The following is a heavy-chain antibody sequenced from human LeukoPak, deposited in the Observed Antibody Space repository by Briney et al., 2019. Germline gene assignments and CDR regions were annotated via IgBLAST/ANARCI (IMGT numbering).Heavy chain of an antibody. CDR3: ARVSSRYDILTGTY. J-gene: IGHJ4*02. V-gene: IGHV3-21*01. Sequence: GGSLRLSCAASGFTFSSYSMNWVRQAPGKGLEWVSSISSSSSYIYYADSVKGRFTISRDNAKNSLYLQMNSLRAEDTAVYYCARVSSRYDILTGTYWGQGTLVTVSS. D-gene: IGHD3-9*01. CDR1: GFTFSSYS. CDR2: ISSSSSYI.